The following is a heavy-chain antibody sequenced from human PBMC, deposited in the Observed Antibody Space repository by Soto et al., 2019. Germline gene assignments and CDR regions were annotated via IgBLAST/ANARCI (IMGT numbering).Heavy chain of an antibody. J-gene: IGHJ3*02. Sequence: EVQLVESGGDLVQPGGCLRLSCAASGFTFTGHWMHWVRQVPGKGLVWVARINTEGDSTNYADSVKGRFTISRDSATNTVYLQMNGLGVDDTSVYFCAREAGYCSTTSCYRRAFDTWGQGTMVTVSS. V-gene: IGHV3-74*01. CDR3: AREAGYCSTTSCYRRAFDT. CDR1: GFTFTGHW. CDR2: INTEGDST. D-gene: IGHD2-2*01.